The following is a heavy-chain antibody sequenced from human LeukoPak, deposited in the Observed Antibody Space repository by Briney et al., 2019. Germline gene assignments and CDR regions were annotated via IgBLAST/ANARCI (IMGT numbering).Heavy chain of an antibody. V-gene: IGHV3-30*02. CDR1: GFTFSSYG. CDR2: IRYDGSNK. D-gene: IGHD6-19*01. Sequence: GGSLRPSCAASGFTFSSYGMHWVRQAPGKGLEWVAFIRYDGSNKYYADSVKGRFTISRDNSKNTLYLQMNSLRAEDTAVYYCATGVRGYNSALDYWGQGTLVTVSP. J-gene: IGHJ4*02. CDR3: ATGVRGYNSALDY.